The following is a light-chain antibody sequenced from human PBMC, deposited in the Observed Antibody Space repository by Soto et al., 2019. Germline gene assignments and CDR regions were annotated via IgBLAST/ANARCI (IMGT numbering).Light chain of an antibody. V-gene: IGKV1-5*01. Sequence: DIQMTQSPSTLSASIGDRVTITCRASQGISKWLAWHQQKPGKAPKLLIYDASSLQSGVPPRFSGSGSGTEFTLTIRSLQPDDFATYYCQQYNSYWTFGQGTKVDI. CDR3: QQYNSYWT. CDR2: DAS. CDR1: QGISKW. J-gene: IGKJ1*01.